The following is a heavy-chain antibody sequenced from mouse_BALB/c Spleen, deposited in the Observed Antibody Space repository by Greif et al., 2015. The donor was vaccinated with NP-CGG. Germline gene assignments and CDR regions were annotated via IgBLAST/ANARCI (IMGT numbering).Heavy chain of an antibody. CDR2: IWSGGST. D-gene: IGHD1-2*01. V-gene: IGHV2-2*02. J-gene: IGHJ2*01. CDR3: ARGATAMYYFDY. Sequence: QVQLKESGPGLVQPSQSLSINCTVSGFSLTSYGVHWVRQSPGKGLEWLGVIWSGGSTDYNAAFISRLSISKDNSKSXVFFKMNSLQANDTAIYYCARGATAMYYFDYWGQGTTLTVSS. CDR1: GFSLTSYG.